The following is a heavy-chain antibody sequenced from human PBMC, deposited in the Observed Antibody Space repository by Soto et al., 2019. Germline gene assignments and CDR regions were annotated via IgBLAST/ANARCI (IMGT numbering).Heavy chain of an antibody. J-gene: IGHJ4*02. CDR3: ARAPLDLFIAEAGHFEY. V-gene: IGHV1-69*06. Sequence: QVQLLQSGAEVKKPGSSVKVSCKASGGTFSSYAISWVRQAPGQGLEWMGGIIPNFGTANYAQKFQGRVTITADKSTITAYRELSSLRSEDTAVYYCARAPLDLFIAEAGHFEYWGQGTLVTVSS. D-gene: IGHD6-13*01. CDR2: IIPNFGTA. CDR1: GGTFSSYA.